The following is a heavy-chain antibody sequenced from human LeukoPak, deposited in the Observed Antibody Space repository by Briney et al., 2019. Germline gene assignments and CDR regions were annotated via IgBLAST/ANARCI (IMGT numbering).Heavy chain of an antibody. CDR2: IYYSGST. CDR1: GFTVRNKY. D-gene: IGHD6-19*01. J-gene: IGHJ4*02. CDR3: ARQVVAVAGTGYFDY. V-gene: IGHV4-39*01. Sequence: SGGSLRLSCAASGFTVRNKYLNWVRQPPGKGLEWIGSIYYSGSTYYNASLKSRGTISVDTSKNQFSLKLNSVTAADTAVYFCARQVVAVAGTGYFDYWGQGTLVTVSS.